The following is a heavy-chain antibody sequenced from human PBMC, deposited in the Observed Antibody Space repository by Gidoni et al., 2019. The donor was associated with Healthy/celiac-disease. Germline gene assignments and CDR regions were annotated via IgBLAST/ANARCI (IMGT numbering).Heavy chain of an antibody. D-gene: IGHD3-22*01. CDR3: ARGRITMTYWAFDY. Sequence: QVQLQQWCAGLLKPSETLSLTCAVYGGSFSGYYWSWIRQPPGKGLEWIGEINHSGSTNYNPSLKSRVTISVDTSKNQFSLKLSSVTAADTAVYYCARGRITMTYWAFDYWGQGTLVTVSS. J-gene: IGHJ4*02. CDR1: GGSFSGYY. CDR2: INHSGST. V-gene: IGHV4-34*01.